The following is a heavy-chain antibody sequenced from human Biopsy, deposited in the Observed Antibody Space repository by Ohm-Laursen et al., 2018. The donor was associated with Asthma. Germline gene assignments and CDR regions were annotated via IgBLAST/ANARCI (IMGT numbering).Heavy chain of an antibody. J-gene: IGHJ4*02. CDR3: ARGDSSGWSHYYFDY. CDR2: IYSGGTS. V-gene: IGHV3-53*01. CDR1: GFILSNYD. Sequence: GSLRLSCSAAGFILSNYDMHWVRQAPGKGLEWVSVIYSGGTSDTADSVRGRFTISRDFYKNTLYLQMDSLRAEDTAVYYCARGDSSGWSHYYFDYWGQGTLVTVSS. D-gene: IGHD6-19*01.